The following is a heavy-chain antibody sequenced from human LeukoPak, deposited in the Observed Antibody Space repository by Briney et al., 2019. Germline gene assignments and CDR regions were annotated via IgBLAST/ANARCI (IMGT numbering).Heavy chain of an antibody. J-gene: IGHJ4*02. Sequence: GGSLRLSCAAYGFTFDDYGMSWVRQAPGKGLEWVSTISGSGDSTYYADSVKGRFTISRDNSKNTLYLQMNSLSAEDTAVYYCAKVRGRPIQLWFSNDYWGQGTLVTVSS. CDR2: ISGSGDST. V-gene: IGHV3-23*01. CDR1: GFTFDDYG. D-gene: IGHD5-18*01. CDR3: AKVRGRPIQLWFSNDY.